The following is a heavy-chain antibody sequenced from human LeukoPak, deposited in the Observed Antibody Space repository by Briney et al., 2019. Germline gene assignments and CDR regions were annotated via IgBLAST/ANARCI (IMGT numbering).Heavy chain of an antibody. V-gene: IGHV3-21*01. Sequence: PGGSLRLSCAASGSTFSSYSMNWVRQAPGKGLEWVSSISSSSSYIYYADSVKGRFTISRDNAKNSLYLQMNSLRAEDTAVYYCARAPRGTAMVSLRIDAFDIWGQGTMVTVSS. CDR1: GSTFSSYS. D-gene: IGHD5-18*01. CDR2: ISSSSSYI. J-gene: IGHJ3*02. CDR3: ARAPRGTAMVSLRIDAFDI.